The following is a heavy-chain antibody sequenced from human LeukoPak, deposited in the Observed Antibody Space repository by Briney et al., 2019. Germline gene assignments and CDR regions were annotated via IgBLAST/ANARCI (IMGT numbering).Heavy chain of an antibody. CDR3: ARGYYYYYYMDV. CDR1: GGSISSYY. CDR2: IYYSGST. V-gene: IGHV4-30-4*08. Sequence: SETLSLTCTVSGGSISSYYWSWIRQPPGKGLEWIGFIYYSGSTYYNPSLKSRVTISVDTSKNQFSLNLSSVTAADTAVYYCARGYYYYYYMDVWGKGTTVTVSS. J-gene: IGHJ6*03.